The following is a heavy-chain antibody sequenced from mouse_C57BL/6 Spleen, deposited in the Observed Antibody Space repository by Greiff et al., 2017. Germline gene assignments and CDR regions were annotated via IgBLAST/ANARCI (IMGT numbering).Heavy chain of an antibody. J-gene: IGHJ4*01. CDR3: AREVPNWDGNYAMDY. CDR1: GYTFTDYY. V-gene: IGHV1-26*01. D-gene: IGHD4-1*01. CDR2: INPNNGGT. Sequence: EVQLQQSGPELVKPGASVKISCKASGYTFTDYYMNWVKQSHGKSLEWIGDINPNNGGTSYNQKFKGKATLTVDKSSSTAYMELRSLTSEDSAVYYCAREVPNWDGNYAMDYWGQGTSVTVSS.